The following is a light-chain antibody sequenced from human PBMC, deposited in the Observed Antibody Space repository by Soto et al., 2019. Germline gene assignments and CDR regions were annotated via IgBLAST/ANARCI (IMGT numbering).Light chain of an antibody. CDR1: QGISNY. V-gene: IGKV1-27*01. CDR3: QKYNSAPRT. CDR2: AAS. Sequence: DIQMTQSPSSLSASVGDRVTITCRASQGISNYLAWYQQKPGKVPKLLIYAASTLQSGVPSRFSGSGSGTDCTLTISGLQPEDVATYYCQKYNSAPRTFGPWTKVDIK. J-gene: IGKJ3*01.